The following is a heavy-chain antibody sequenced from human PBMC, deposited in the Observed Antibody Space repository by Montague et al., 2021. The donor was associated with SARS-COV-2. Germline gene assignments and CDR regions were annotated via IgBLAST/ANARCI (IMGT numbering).Heavy chain of an antibody. CDR3: AMLYGGGGGRGY. Sequence: SETLSLTCTVSGGSIDGNHWTWVRQSPGKGLEWIGQIGSTNYNPSLGSRISTSVDTYKSQFSLNLASVTAADSAIYYCAMLYGGGGGRGYWGQGTLVTVS. CDR1: GGSIDGNH. V-gene: IGHV4-59*01. J-gene: IGHJ4*02. CDR2: IGST. D-gene: IGHD4-23*01.